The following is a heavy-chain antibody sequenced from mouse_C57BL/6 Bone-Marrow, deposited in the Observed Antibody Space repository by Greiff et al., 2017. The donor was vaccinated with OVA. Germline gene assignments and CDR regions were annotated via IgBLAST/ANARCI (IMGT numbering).Heavy chain of an antibody. CDR3: TTRGYFDY. V-gene: IGHV14-4*01. Sequence: VQLQQSGAELVRPGASVKLSCTASGFNIKDDYMHWVKQRPEQGLEWIGWIDPENGDTEYASKFQGKATITADTSSNTAYLQHSSRISEDTAVYYCTTRGYFDYWGQGTTLTVSS. CDR2: IDPENGDT. J-gene: IGHJ2*01. CDR1: GFNIKDDY.